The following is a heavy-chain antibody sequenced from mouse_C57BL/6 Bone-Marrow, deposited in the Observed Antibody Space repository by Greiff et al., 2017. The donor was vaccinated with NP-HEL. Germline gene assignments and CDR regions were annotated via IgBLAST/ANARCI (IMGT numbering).Heavy chain of an antibody. CDR2: IDPSDSYT. J-gene: IGHJ4*01. CDR1: GYTFTSYW. V-gene: IGHV1-69*01. Sequence: VQLQQPGAELVMPGASVKLSCKASGYTFTSYWMHWVKQRPGQGLEWIGEIDPSDSYTNYNQKFKGKSTLTVDKSSSTAYMQLSSLTSEDSAVYYCARGRRSYAMDYWGQGTSVTVSS. CDR3: ARGRRSYAMDY.